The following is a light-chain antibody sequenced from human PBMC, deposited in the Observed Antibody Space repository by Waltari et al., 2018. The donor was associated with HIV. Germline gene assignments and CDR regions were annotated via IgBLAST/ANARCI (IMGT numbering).Light chain of an antibody. J-gene: IGKJ1*01. CDR3: QQYNTDSRT. Sequence: DIHITHSPSTLSASVADRVSITCRPSQSISTCLAWYQQKPGKAHNLLIYKSSTLEDGVPSRFSGSGSGTEFTLTISSMQPDDLANYYCQQYNTDSRTFGQGTKVEIK. V-gene: IGKV1-5*03. CDR1: QSISTC. CDR2: KSS.